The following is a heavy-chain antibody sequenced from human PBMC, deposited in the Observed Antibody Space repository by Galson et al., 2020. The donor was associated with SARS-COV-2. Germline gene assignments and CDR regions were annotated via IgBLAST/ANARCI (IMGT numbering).Heavy chain of an antibody. CDR3: TTERFNAFDI. J-gene: IGHJ3*02. D-gene: IGHD3-3*01. Sequence: GEALKISCAASGLTFSYDWMSWVRQAPGKGLEWVGRITRKVDGEATDYAAAVKGRFIISREDSKNTHFRQMNSLKTEDTVVYYCTTERFNAFDIWGQGTMVTVSS. CDR1: GLTFSYDW. CDR2: ITRKVDGEAT. V-gene: IGHV3-15*01.